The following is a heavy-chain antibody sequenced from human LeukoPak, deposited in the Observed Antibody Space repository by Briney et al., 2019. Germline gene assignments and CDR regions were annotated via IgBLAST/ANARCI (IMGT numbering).Heavy chain of an antibody. J-gene: IGHJ4*02. CDR3: ARGYRYYDSSGYLDY. Sequence: ASVKVSCKASGGTFSSYAISWVRQAPGQGLEWMGGIIPIFGTANYAQKFQGRVTITADESTSTAYMELSSLRSEDTAVYYCARGYRYYDSSGYLDYWGQGTLVTVSS. D-gene: IGHD3-22*01. CDR1: GGTFSSYA. CDR2: IIPIFGTA. V-gene: IGHV1-69*13.